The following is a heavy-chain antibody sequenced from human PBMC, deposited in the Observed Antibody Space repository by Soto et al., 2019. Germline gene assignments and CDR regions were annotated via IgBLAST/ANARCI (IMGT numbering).Heavy chain of an antibody. CDR2: FDPEDGET. Sequence: ASVKVSCKVSGYTLTGLSMHWVRQAPGKGLEWMGGFDPEDGETIYAQKFQGRVTMTEDTSTDTAYMELSSLRSEDTAVYYCAHWGWYAEANNWFDPWGQGTLVTVSS. J-gene: IGHJ5*02. V-gene: IGHV1-24*01. D-gene: IGHD6-19*01. CDR1: GYTLTGLS. CDR3: AHWGWYAEANNWFDP.